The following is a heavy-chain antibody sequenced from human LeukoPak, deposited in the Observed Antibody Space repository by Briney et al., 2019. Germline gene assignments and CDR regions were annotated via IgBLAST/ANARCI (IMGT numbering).Heavy chain of an antibody. J-gene: IGHJ4*02. Sequence: ASVKVSCKASGYTFTGYYMHWVRQAPGQGLEWMGWISAYNGNTNYAQKLQGRVTMTTDTSTSTAYMELRSLRSDDTAVYYCARVWASRGPPGGYCSGGSCSLIDYWGQGTLVTVSS. V-gene: IGHV1-18*04. CDR3: ARVWASRGPPGGYCSGGSCSLIDY. D-gene: IGHD2-15*01. CDR1: GYTFTGYY. CDR2: ISAYNGNT.